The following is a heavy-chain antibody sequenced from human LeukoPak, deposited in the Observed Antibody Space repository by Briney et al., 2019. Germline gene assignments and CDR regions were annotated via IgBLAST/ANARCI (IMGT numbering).Heavy chain of an antibody. CDR1: VCTFINYA. V-gene: IGHV1-69*05. CDR3: ARGARGYSGSYYYYYMDV. J-gene: IGHJ6*03. D-gene: IGHD1-26*01. Sequence: GASVTVSFKSSVCTFINYAISWVGQAPGQGQEWMGGVIPIFGTANYAQKFQGRVTITTDESTSTAYMELSSLRSEDTAVYYCARGARGYSGSYYYYYMDVWGKGTTVTVSS. CDR2: VIPIFGTA.